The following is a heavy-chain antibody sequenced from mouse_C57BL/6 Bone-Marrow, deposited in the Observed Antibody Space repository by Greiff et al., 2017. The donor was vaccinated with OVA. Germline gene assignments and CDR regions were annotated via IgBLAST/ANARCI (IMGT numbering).Heavy chain of an antibody. D-gene: IGHD2-5*01. J-gene: IGHJ1*03. CDR1: GYTFTSYW. CDR2: IHPNSGST. CDR3: GRGGFFYRNYVGWYFDF. Sequence: QVQLQQPGAELVKPGASVKLSCKTSGYTFTSYWMHWVKQRPGQGLEWIGMIHPNSGSTNYNEKFKSKATLTVDKSSSTAYMQLSSLTSEDSAVYYCGRGGFFYRNYVGWYFDFWGTGTTGPVSS. V-gene: IGHV1-64*01.